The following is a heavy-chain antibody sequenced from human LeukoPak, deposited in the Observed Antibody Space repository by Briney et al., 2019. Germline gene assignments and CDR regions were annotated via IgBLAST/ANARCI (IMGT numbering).Heavy chain of an antibody. V-gene: IGHV4-59*01. Sequence: SETLSLTCSVSGGSISSYYWNWIRQTPGKGLEWIGYIYYSGRTTYNPSLKSRVTISIDTSKNQFSLTLSSVTTADAAVYYCARGQKYRNGYTVTELGSGYFAYWGQGTLVTVSS. J-gene: IGHJ4*02. CDR3: ARGQKYRNGYTVTELGSGYFAY. CDR2: IYYSGRT. CDR1: GGSISSYY. D-gene: IGHD5-18*01.